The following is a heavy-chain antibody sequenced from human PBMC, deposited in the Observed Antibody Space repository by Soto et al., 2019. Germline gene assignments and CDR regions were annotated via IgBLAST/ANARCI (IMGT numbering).Heavy chain of an antibody. J-gene: IGHJ6*02. V-gene: IGHV1-69*01. Sequence: QVQLVQSGAEVKKPGSSVKVSCKTSGVSFNNNGIGWVRQAPGHGLEWMGGVSTPFRTSNYERKFQGRISITAAASTGTVNMELSSLTSEDTAQYYCARVLYYGSGSYSPYGMDVWGQGTTVTVSS. CDR3: ARVLYYGSGSYSPYGMDV. CDR1: GVSFNNNG. CDR2: VSTPFRTS. D-gene: IGHD3-10*01.